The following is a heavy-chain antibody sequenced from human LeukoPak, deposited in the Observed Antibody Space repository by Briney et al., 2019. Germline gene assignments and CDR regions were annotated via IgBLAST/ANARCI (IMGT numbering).Heavy chain of an antibody. D-gene: IGHD2-2*01. CDR1: GGSISSYY. J-gene: IGHJ4*02. Sequence: SETLSLTCTVSGGSISSYYWSWIRQPPGKGLEWIGYIYYSGSTNYNPSLKSRVTISVDTSKNQFSLKLSSVTAADTAVYYCARHARVVPAALPDYWGQGTLVTVSS. CDR3: ARHARVVPAALPDY. CDR2: IYYSGST. V-gene: IGHV4-59*08.